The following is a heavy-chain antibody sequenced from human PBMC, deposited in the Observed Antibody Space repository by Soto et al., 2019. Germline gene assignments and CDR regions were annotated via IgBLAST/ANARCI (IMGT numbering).Heavy chain of an antibody. CDR3: ARTLYGDNVDY. CDR1: GYSFSSYG. CDR2: FDPEDGET. V-gene: IGHV1-8*01. J-gene: IGHJ4*02. Sequence: GASVKVSCKASGYSFSSYGISWVRQAPGKGLEWMGGFDPEDGETIYAQKFQGRVTMTRNTSISTAYMELSSLRSEDTAVYYCARTLYGDNVDYWGQGTLVTVSS. D-gene: IGHD4-17*01.